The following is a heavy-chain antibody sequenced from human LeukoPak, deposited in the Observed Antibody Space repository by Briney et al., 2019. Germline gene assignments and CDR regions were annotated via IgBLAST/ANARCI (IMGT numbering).Heavy chain of an antibody. CDR2: IYYSGST. Sequence: SETLSLTCTVSGGFISSYYWSWIRQPPGKGLEWIGYIYYSGSTNYNPSLKSRVTISVDTSKNQFSLKLSSVTAADTAVYYCARERMSGMDVWGQGTTVTVSS. V-gene: IGHV4-59*01. D-gene: IGHD2-8*01. CDR3: ARERMSGMDV. CDR1: GGFISSYY. J-gene: IGHJ6*02.